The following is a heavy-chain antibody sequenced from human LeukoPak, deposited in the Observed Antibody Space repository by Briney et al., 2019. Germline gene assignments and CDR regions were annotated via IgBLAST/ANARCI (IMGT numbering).Heavy chain of an antibody. CDR2: ISGSGSDT. CDR1: GFTFSSYA. CDR3: AKALGGYGLFDY. Sequence: GGSLRLSCAASGFTFSSYAMTWVRQAPGKGLEWVSGISGSGSDTYYADSVKGRFTISRGNSKNTLYLQMNSLRAEDTAVYYCAKALGGYGLFDYWGQGTLVTVSS. D-gene: IGHD3-22*01. J-gene: IGHJ4*02. V-gene: IGHV3-23*01.